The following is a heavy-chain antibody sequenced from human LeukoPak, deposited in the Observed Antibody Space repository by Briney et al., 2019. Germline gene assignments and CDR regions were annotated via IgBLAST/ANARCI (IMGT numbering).Heavy chain of an antibody. V-gene: IGHV4-34*01. J-gene: IGHJ2*01. CDR2: IDHSGST. Sequence: SETLSLTCAVQGASLRGSYWSWIRHPPGKGLQWIGQIDHSGSTHSIPSLKSRVTISLDTSQSQVSLKVNSVTAADTAVYFCARGGNGWYFDLWGRGTLVTVSS. CDR3: ARGGNGWYFDL. CDR1: GASLRGSY. D-gene: IGHD1-14*01.